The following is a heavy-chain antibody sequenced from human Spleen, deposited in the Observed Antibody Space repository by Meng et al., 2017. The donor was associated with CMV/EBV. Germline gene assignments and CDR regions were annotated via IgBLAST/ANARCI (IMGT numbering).Heavy chain of an antibody. Sequence: VRRQQWGAGLLKPSETLSLTCAVYGGSFSGYYWSWIRQPPGKGLEWIGEINHSGSTNYNPSLKSRVTISVDTSKNQFSLKLSSVTAADTAVYYCARLGITIFGVVTGWFDPWGQGTLVTVSS. D-gene: IGHD3-3*01. CDR1: GGSFSGYY. CDR3: ARLGITIFGVVTGWFDP. V-gene: IGHV4-34*01. J-gene: IGHJ5*02. CDR2: INHSGST.